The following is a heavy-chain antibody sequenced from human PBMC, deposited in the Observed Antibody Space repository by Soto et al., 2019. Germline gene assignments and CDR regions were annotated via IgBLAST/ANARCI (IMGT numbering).Heavy chain of an antibody. D-gene: IGHD6-25*01. CDR1: GYTFINYD. J-gene: IGHJ4*02. CDR2: INPTGGST. V-gene: IGHV1-46*01. Sequence: QVQLVQSGAEVKKPGASVKVSCKASGYTFINYDLHWVRQAPGHGLEWMAIINPTGGSTNYAQKFQGRLTLTRDKSTSTVYMELSRLTYEDTAMDYCARHLAAVDVCGQGTLVTVSS. CDR3: ARHLAAVDV.